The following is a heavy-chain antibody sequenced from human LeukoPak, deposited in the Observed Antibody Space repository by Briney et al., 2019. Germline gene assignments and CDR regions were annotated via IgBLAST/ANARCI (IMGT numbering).Heavy chain of an antibody. CDR2: INDSGST. V-gene: IGHV4-34*01. Sequence: TSETLSLTCAVSGGSFSGHYWSWISQPPGEGLEWIGEINDSGSTKYNPSLKSRVTISADTSKNQFSLKLSSVTAADTAVYYCAKNNWFDPWGQGTLVTVSS. CDR3: AKNNWFDP. CDR1: GGSFSGHY. J-gene: IGHJ5*02.